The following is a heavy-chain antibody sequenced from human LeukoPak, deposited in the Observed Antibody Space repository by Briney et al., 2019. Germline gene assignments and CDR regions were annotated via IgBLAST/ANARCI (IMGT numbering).Heavy chain of an antibody. CDR3: ATDVSGGYSYGGDY. CDR1: GYTLTELS. CDR2: FDLEDGET. V-gene: IGHV1-24*01. D-gene: IGHD5-18*01. J-gene: IGHJ4*02. Sequence: ASVKVSCKVSGYTLTELSMHWVRQAPGKGLEWMGGFDLEDGETIYAQKFQGRVTMTEDTSTDTAYMELSSLRSEDTAVYYCATDVSGGYSYGGDYWGQGTLVTVSS.